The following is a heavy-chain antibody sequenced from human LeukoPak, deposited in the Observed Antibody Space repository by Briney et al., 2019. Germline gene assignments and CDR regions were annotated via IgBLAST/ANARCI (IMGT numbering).Heavy chain of an antibody. CDR2: VDYNGST. CDR3: ARGFYEPFDR. D-gene: IGHD2/OR15-2a*01. Sequence: SETLSLTCTVSGASVSSSHWNWIRQSPGKGLDWIANVDYNGSTQYNHSLRDRGTMSLNTSKNQFYLKLESVTAADTARYYCARGFYEPFDRWRQGTLVTVSS. CDR1: GASVSSSH. V-gene: IGHV4-59*02. J-gene: IGHJ5*02.